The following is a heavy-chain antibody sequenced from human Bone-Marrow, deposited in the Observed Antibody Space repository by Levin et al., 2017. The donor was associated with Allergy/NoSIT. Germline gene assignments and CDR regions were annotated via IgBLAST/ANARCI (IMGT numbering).Heavy chain of an antibody. CDR2: FDPEDGET. V-gene: IGHV1-24*01. CDR1: GYTLTELS. J-gene: IGHJ6*02. D-gene: IGHD2-15*01. Sequence: GESLKISCKVSGYTLTELSMHWVRQAPGKGLEWMGGFDPEDGETIYAQKFQGRVTMTEDTSTDTAYMELSSLRSEDTAVYYCAIAPILRDYYYYGMDVWGQGTTVTVSS. CDR3: AIAPILRDYYYYGMDV.